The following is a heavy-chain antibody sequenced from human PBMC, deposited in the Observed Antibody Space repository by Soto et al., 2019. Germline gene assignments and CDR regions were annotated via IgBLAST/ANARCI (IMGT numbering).Heavy chain of an antibody. CDR2: IRSERYGGTE. CDR1: GFTFGDYA. V-gene: IGHV3-49*05. J-gene: IGHJ1*01. CDR3: TMIPRNGRVAPFAS. Sequence: QVVESGGGLVKPGQSLRLSCAGSGFTFGDYAVAWFRQTPGKGLECIGFIRSERYGGTEDYAASVKGRFIISRDDYRGVAYLQMDSLRSGDTGVYHCTMIPRNGRVAPFASWGQGTLVTVAS. D-gene: IGHD2-8*01.